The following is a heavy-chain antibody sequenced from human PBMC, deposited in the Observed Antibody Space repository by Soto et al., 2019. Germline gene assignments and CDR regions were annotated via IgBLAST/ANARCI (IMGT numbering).Heavy chain of an antibody. CDR1: GGTFSSYA. D-gene: IGHD2-15*01. CDR2: IIPIFGTA. CDR3: ARWCSGGSCYSDRGFDY. V-gene: IGHV1-69*01. J-gene: IGHJ4*02. Sequence: QVQLVQSGAEVKKPGSSVKVSCKASGGTFSSYAISWVRQAPGQGLEWMGGIIPIFGTANYAQKFQGRVTITADESTSTAYMELSSLRSEDTAVSYCARWCSGGSCYSDRGFDYWGQGTLVTVSS.